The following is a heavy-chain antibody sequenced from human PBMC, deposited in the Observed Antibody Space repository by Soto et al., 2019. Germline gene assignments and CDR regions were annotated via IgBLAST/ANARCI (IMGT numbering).Heavy chain of an antibody. J-gene: IGHJ6*02. V-gene: IGHV2-70*01. CDR2: IDWDDDK. D-gene: IGHD6-13*01. Sequence: SGPTLVNPTQTLTLTCTFSGFSLSTSGTCVSWTRQPPGKALEWLALIDWDDDKYYSTSLKTRLTISKDTSKNQVVLTMTNMDPVDTATYYCARTTIAGSSMPYYYYGMDVWGQGTTVTVSS. CDR1: GFSLSTSGTC. CDR3: ARTTIAGSSMPYYYYGMDV.